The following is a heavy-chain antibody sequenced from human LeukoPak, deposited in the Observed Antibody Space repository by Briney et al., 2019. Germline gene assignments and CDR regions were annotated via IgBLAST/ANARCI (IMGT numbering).Heavy chain of an antibody. Sequence: SETLFLTCSVSGYSIRSGYYWGWIRQPPGKGLEWIGSISHSGNTYYNPSLKSRVTISVDMSRNQFSLKLRSVTAADTAVYYCAKSNGYGLIDIWGQGTMVTVSS. J-gene: IGHJ3*02. CDR2: ISHSGNT. CDR3: AKSNGYGLIDI. CDR1: GYSIRSGYY. D-gene: IGHD3-22*01. V-gene: IGHV4-38-2*02.